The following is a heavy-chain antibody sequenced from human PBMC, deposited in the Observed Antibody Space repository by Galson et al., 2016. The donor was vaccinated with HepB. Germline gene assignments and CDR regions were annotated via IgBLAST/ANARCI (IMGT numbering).Heavy chain of an antibody. Sequence: SLRLSCAASGLTVSSHYMSWVRQAPGKGLEWVSVIYSGGSIYYADSVKGRFTISRDNSKNTLYLEMNSLRAEDTAVYYCARQRAFYGLDVWGQGTTVTVSS. CDR1: GLTVSSHY. V-gene: IGHV3-66*04. CDR3: ARQRAFYGLDV. J-gene: IGHJ6*02. CDR2: IYSGGSI.